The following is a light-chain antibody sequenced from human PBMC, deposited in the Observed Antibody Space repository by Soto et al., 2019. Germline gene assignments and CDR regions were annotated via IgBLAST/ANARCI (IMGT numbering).Light chain of an antibody. J-gene: IGLJ1*01. CDR3: ISYAGSNNYV. CDR1: SSDVGGYNS. CDR2: EVS. Sequence: QSALTQPPSASGSPGQSVTISCTGTSSDVGGYNSVSWCQHHPGKAPKLIIYEVSKRPSGVPDRFSGSKSGNSASLTVSGLQAEDEADYYCISYAGSNNYVFGTGTKVTVL. V-gene: IGLV2-8*01.